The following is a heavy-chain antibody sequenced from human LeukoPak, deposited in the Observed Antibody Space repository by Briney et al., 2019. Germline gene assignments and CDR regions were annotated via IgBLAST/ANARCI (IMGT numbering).Heavy chain of an antibody. CDR3: ARNVAGSFDY. J-gene: IGHJ4*02. CDR2: IYTSGTT. V-gene: IGHV4-4*07. Sequence: SETLSLTCTVSGGSMSSDYWTWIRQPAGKGLEWIGRIYTSGTTNYNPSLKSRVTTSVDTSKNQFSLRVSSVTAADTAVYYCARNVAGSFDYWGQGTLVTVSS. CDR1: GGSMSSDY. D-gene: IGHD1-1*01.